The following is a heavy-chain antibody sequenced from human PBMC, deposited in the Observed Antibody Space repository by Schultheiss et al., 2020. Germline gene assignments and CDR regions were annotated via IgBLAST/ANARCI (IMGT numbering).Heavy chain of an antibody. CDR2: ISGSGGST. CDR3: ARDGGGDGYFDS. V-gene: IGHV3-23*01. Sequence: GGSLRLSCAASGFTFSSYAMSWVRQAPGKGLEWVSAISGSGGSTYYADSVKGRFTISRDNAKNSLYLQMNSLRAEDTAVYYCARDGGGDGYFDSWGQGTLVTGSS. J-gene: IGHJ4*02. CDR1: GFTFSSYA. D-gene: IGHD2-21*01.